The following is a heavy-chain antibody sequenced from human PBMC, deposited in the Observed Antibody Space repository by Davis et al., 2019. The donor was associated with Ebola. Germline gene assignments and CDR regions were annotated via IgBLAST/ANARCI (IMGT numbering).Heavy chain of an antibody. V-gene: IGHV4-59*01. CDR2: IYYSGTT. Sequence: SETLSLTCTVSGGSMSSYYWSWIRQPPEKGLEWIGNIYYSGTTNYNPSLKSRVTISVDTSKNQFSLKLSSVTAADTAMYYCARGLYSGAFDIWGQGTMVTVSS. J-gene: IGHJ3*02. CDR1: GGSMSSYY. CDR3: ARGLYSGAFDI. D-gene: IGHD2-15*01.